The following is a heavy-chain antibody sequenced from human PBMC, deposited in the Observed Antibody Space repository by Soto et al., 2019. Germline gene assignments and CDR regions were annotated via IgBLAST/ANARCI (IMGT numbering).Heavy chain of an antibody. CDR2: INPNSGGT. D-gene: IGHD3-22*01. J-gene: IGHJ4*02. CDR3: ARAYYDSSGYYPTPLDY. CDR1: GYTFTGYY. V-gene: IGHV1-2*04. Sequence: GASVKVSCKASGYTFTGYYMHWVRQAPGQGLEWMGWINPNSGGTNYAQKFQGWVTMTRDTSISTAYMELSRLRSDDTAVYYCARAYYDSSGYYPTPLDYWGQGTLVTVSS.